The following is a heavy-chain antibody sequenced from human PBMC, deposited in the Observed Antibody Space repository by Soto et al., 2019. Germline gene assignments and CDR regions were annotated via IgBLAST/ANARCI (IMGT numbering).Heavy chain of an antibody. Sequence: PSETLSLTCTISGGDIGTYHWSWIRQPPGKGLEWIGFIYHNGDTITNPSLKSRVAMSVDTSKNQISLRLTSVTAADTAVYYRAIVDLENADMVLQTWGQGELVNVS. CDR1: GGDIGTYH. D-gene: IGHD3-10*01. J-gene: IGHJ4*01. CDR3: AIVDLENADMVLQT. CDR2: IYHNGDT. V-gene: IGHV4-59*01.